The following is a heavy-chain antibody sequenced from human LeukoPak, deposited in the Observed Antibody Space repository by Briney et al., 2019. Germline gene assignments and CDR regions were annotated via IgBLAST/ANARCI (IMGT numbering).Heavy chain of an antibody. CDR1: GGSISSSNW. V-gene: IGHV4-4*02. CDR2: IYLSGST. CDR3: ARRGEGYSSSWYRYFDL. Sequence: SETLSLTCAVSGGSISSSNWWSWVRQPPGKGLEWIGEIYLSGSTNYNPSLKSRVTISVDKSKNQFSLKLSSVTAADTAVYYCARRGEGYSSSWYRYFDLWGRGTLVTVSS. D-gene: IGHD6-13*01. J-gene: IGHJ2*01.